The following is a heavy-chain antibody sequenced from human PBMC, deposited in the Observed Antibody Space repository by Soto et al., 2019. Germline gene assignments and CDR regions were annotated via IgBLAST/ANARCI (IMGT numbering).Heavy chain of an antibody. V-gene: IGHV3-23*01. Sequence: GGSLRLSCAASGFTFSSYAMSWVRQAPGKGLEWVSAISGSGGSTYYADSVKGRFTISRDNSKNTLYLQMNSLRAEDTAVYYCAKEYCSGGSCYLIQPYYYYYGMDVLGQGTTVTVSS. D-gene: IGHD2-15*01. J-gene: IGHJ6*02. CDR1: GFTFSSYA. CDR3: AKEYCSGGSCYLIQPYYYYYGMDV. CDR2: ISGSGGST.